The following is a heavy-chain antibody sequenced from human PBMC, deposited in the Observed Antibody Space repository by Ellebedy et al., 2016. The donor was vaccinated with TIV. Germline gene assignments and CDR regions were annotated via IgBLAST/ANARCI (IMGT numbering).Heavy chain of an antibody. J-gene: IGHJ4*02. D-gene: IGHD6-19*01. CDR3: ARGGWSYFDY. CDR2: INHSGST. V-gene: IGHV4-34*01. Sequence: SETLSLXCAVYGGSFSGYYWNWIRQPPGKGLEWIGEINHSGSTNYNPSLKSRVTISVDTSKNQFSLKLSSVTAADTAVYYCARGGWSYFDYWGQGTLVTVSS. CDR1: GGSFSGYY.